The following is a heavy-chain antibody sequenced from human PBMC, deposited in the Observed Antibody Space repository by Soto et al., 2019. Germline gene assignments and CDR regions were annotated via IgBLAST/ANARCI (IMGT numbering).Heavy chain of an antibody. CDR1: GGSFSGYY. D-gene: IGHD3-9*01. J-gene: IGHJ4*02. Sequence: QVQLQQWGAGLLKPSETLSLTCAVYGGSFSGYYWSWIRQPPGKGLEWIGEINHSGSTNYNPSLKSRVTISVDTSKNQFSLKLSSVTAADTAVYYCASRATNQVDILTGYPTYYFDYWGQGTLVTVSS. V-gene: IGHV4-34*01. CDR2: INHSGST. CDR3: ASRATNQVDILTGYPTYYFDY.